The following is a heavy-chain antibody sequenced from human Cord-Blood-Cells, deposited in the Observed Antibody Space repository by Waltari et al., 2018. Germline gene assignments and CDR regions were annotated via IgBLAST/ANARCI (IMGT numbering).Heavy chain of an antibody. D-gene: IGHD6-13*01. CDR2: IWYDGSNK. CDR1: GFTFSSYG. Sequence: QVQLVESGGGVVQPGRSLRLSCAASGFTFSSYGMPWVRQATGKGLEWVAVIWYDGSNKYYADSVKGRFTISRDNSKNTLYLQMNSLRAEDTAVYYCAREPYSSSWYYFDYWGQGTLVTVSS. J-gene: IGHJ4*02. CDR3: AREPYSSSWYYFDY. V-gene: IGHV3-33*01.